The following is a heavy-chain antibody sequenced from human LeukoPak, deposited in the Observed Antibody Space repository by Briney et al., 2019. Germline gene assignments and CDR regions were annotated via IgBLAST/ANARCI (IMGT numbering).Heavy chain of an antibody. CDR3: AKSSGFPGGWFDP. Sequence: PGGSLRLSCAASGFTFSTYTMHWVRQAPGKGLEWVAVISYDGSNKYYADSVKGRFTISRDNSKNTLYLQMNSLRAEDTAVYYCAKSSGFPGGWFDPWGQGTLVTVSS. D-gene: IGHD3-16*01. V-gene: IGHV3-30-3*02. CDR1: GFTFSTYT. J-gene: IGHJ5*02. CDR2: ISYDGSNK.